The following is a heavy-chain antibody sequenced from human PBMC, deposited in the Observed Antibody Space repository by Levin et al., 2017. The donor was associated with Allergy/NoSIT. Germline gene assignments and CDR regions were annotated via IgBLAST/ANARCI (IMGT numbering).Heavy chain of an antibody. D-gene: IGHD2-2*03. Sequence: SQTLSLPCTVSGGSISGGGYHWTWIRQHPEKGLEWIGYIYYSGSTFYNPSLKSRLMISVDTSKNQFSLNGSSVTAADTAVYYCAREDGSTFDFWGQGALVTVAS. CDR3: AREDGSTFDF. CDR1: GGSISGGGYH. CDR2: IYYSGST. J-gene: IGHJ4*02. V-gene: IGHV4-31*03.